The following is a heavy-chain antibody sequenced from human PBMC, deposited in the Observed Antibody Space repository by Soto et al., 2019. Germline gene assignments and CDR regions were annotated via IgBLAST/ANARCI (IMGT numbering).Heavy chain of an antibody. D-gene: IGHD6-6*01. J-gene: IGHJ6*02. CDR1: GASIRSYY. Sequence: SETLSLTCSVSGASIRSYYWHWIRQPPGKVLEWIGYVYTSDYTRYSSSLKSRVTISVDTSKSQFYLRLNSVTAADTAVYYCARPYSSSDLPSGGMDVWGQGTTVTVSS. CDR3: ARPYSSSDLPSGGMDV. CDR2: VYTSDYT. V-gene: IGHV4-4*08.